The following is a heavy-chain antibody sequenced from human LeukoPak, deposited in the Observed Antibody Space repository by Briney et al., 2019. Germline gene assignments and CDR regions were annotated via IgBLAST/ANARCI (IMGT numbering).Heavy chain of an antibody. J-gene: IGHJ4*02. CDR2: IYYSGST. Sequence: PSETLSLTCTVSGGSISTYYWGWIRQPPGKGLEWIGSIYYSGSTYYNPSLKSRVTISVDTSKNQFSLKLSSVTAADTAVYYCARQMGATTVDYWGQGTLVTVSS. V-gene: IGHV4-39*01. CDR1: GGSISTYY. CDR3: ARQMGATTVDY. D-gene: IGHD1-26*01.